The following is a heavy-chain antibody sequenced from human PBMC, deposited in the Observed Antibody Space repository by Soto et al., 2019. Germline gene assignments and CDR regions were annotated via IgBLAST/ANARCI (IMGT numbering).Heavy chain of an antibody. J-gene: IGHJ5*02. V-gene: IGHV3-30-3*01. Sequence: QVQLVESGGGVVQPGRSLRLSCAASGFTFSSYAMHWVRQAPGKGLEWVAVISYDGSNKYYADSVKGRFIISRDNSKNTLYLQMNSLRAEDTAVYYCARGRQWLVSWFDPWGQGTLVTVSS. CDR2: ISYDGSNK. CDR3: ARGRQWLVSWFDP. CDR1: GFTFSSYA. D-gene: IGHD6-19*01.